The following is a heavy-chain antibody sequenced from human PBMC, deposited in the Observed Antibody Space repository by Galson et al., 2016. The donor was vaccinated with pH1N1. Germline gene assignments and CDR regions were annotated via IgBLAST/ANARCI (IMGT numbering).Heavy chain of an antibody. Sequence: SVKVSCKASGYTFTKYYMHWVRQAPGQGLERMGIINPSDGTTTSAQNFQGRITLTRDTSTSTVYMDLSRLRSEDTAVYYCAQYCTSTTCPPHGMDVWGQGTSVSVSS. J-gene: IGHJ6*02. CDR1: GYTFTKYY. CDR3: AQYCTSTTCPPHGMDV. D-gene: IGHD2-2*01. V-gene: IGHV1-46*03. CDR2: INPSDGTT.